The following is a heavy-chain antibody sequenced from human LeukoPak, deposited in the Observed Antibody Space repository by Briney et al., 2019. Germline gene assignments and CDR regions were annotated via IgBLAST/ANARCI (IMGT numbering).Heavy chain of an antibody. J-gene: IGHJ3*02. CDR1: GFTFSSYS. V-gene: IGHV3-21*01. CDR3: ARVAGWYDAFDI. Sequence: KTGGSLRLSCAASGFTFSSYSMNWVRQAPGKGLEWVSSISSSSSYIYYADSVKGRFTISRDNAKNSLYLQMNSLRAEDTAVYYCARVAGWYDAFDIWGQGTMVTVSS. CDR2: ISSSSSYI. D-gene: IGHD6-19*01.